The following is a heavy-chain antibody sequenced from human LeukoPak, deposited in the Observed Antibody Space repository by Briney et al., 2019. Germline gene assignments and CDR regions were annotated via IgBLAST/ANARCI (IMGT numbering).Heavy chain of an antibody. V-gene: IGHV1-46*03. CDR1: GYTFTSYG. CDR2: INPSGGST. J-gene: IGHJ4*02. Sequence: GASVKVSCKASGYTFTSYGISWVRQAPGQGLEWMGIINPSGGSTNYAQKFQGRVTMTRDTSTSTVYMDLSNLKSEDTAVYYCVRGVGGAWYFGFWGQGTLVTVSS. CDR3: VRGVGGAWYFGF. D-gene: IGHD4-17*01.